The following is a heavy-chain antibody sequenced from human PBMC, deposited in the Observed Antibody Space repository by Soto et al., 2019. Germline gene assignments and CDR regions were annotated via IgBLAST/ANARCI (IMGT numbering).Heavy chain of an antibody. D-gene: IGHD2-8*02. CDR2: FSLSGTT. CDR3: ARGMTPPGAPAWYYFDS. J-gene: IGHJ4*02. Sequence: SETLSLTCTVSGASITSSSYWSWIRQPAGKGLEWIGRFSLSGTTNYNPSLRSRVTMSADVSKNQFSLRLTSVAAADTALYYCARGMTPPGAPAWYYFDSWGQGTLVTVSS. CDR1: GASITSSSY. V-gene: IGHV4-4*07.